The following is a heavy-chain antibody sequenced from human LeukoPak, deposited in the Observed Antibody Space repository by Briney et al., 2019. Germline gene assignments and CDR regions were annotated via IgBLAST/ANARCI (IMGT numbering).Heavy chain of an antibody. CDR2: INAGSGNT. J-gene: IGHJ4*02. D-gene: IGHD3-22*01. CDR3: ARGFYDSSAYYPYDY. CDR1: GYTFTNYA. Sequence: GASVKVSCKASGYTFTNYAIHWVRQAPGQRLEWMGWINAGSGNTKYSQRFQGRVTISRDTSAGTAYMELSSLRSEDTALYFCARGFYDSSAYYPYDYWGQGILVTVSS. V-gene: IGHV1-3*01.